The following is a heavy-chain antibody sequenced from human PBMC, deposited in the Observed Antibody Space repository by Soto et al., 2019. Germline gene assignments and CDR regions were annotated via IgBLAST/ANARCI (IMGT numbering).Heavy chain of an antibody. Sequence: QVQLQQWGAGLLKPSETLSLTCAVYGGSFSGYYWSCIRQPPGKGLEWIGEINHSGSTNYNPSLKSRVTISVDTAKNQFSLKLSSVTASDTAVYYCARGQAATFDYWGQGTLVTVSS. J-gene: IGHJ4*02. V-gene: IGHV4-34*01. D-gene: IGHD2-15*01. CDR1: GGSFSGYY. CDR3: ARGQAATFDY. CDR2: INHSGST.